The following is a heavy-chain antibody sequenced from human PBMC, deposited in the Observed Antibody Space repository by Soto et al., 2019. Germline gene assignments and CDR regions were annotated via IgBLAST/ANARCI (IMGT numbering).Heavy chain of an antibody. D-gene: IGHD3-22*01. CDR2: INSDVSST. CDR3: ARMDYYDSSGYSRGDY. Sequence: GGSLRLSCAASGFTFSSYWMHWVRQAPGKGLVWVSRINSDVSSTSYADSVKGRFTISRDNAKNTLYLQMNSLRAEDTAVYYCARMDYYDSSGYSRGDYWGQGTLVTVSS. J-gene: IGHJ4*02. CDR1: GFTFSSYW. V-gene: IGHV3-74*01.